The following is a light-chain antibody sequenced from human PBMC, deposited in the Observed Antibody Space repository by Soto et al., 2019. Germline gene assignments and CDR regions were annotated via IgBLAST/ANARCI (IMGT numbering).Light chain of an antibody. CDR1: ESVSGN. V-gene: IGKV3-15*01. Sequence: EIVMTQSPATLSVSPGARAPLSCRASESVSGNLAWYQQKPGQAPRLLIYATSTRATGIPGRFSGSGSGTEFTLSISSLQSEDFAVYYCQQYSNWPPITFGQGTRLEIK. CDR2: ATS. CDR3: QQYSNWPPIT. J-gene: IGKJ5*01.